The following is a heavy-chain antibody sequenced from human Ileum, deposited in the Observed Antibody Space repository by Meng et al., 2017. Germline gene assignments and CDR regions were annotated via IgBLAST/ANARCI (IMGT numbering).Heavy chain of an antibody. CDR2: INHSGST. CDR1: GGSFSGYY. D-gene: IGHD6-19*01. V-gene: IGHV4-34*01. Sequence: QVQLQQLGAGLLKPSETLSLTCAVYGGSFSGYYWSWIHQPPGKGLEGIGEINHSGSTNYNPSLKSRVTISVDTSKNQFSLKLSSVTAADTAVYYCARTSGWFYYWGQGTLVTVSS. J-gene: IGHJ4*02. CDR3: ARTSGWFYY.